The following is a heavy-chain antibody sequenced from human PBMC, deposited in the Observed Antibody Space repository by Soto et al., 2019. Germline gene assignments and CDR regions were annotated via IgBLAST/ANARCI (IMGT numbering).Heavy chain of an antibody. V-gene: IGHV3-30*03. CDR1: GFTFSSYG. J-gene: IGHJ4*02. D-gene: IGHD4-17*01. CDR2: ISYDGSNK. CDR3: ASIPGDSGPSRDY. Sequence: PGGSLRLSCAASGFTFSSYGMHWVRQAPGKGLEWVAVISYDGSNKYYADSVKGRFTISRDNSKNTLYLQMNSLRAEDTAVYYCASIPGDSGPSRDYWGQGTLVTVSS.